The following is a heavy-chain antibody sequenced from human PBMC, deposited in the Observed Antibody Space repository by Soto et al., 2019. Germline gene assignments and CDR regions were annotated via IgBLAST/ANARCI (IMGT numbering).Heavy chain of an antibody. CDR3: GRQYPVFWSYVDV. CDR1: GFTFSNYA. Sequence: TGGSLRLSCAASGFTFSNYAMNWVRQAPGKGLEWVSVISGSGGKTYYADSVKGRFTISRDNSKNTLYVQMNSLRAEDTAVYYGGRQYPVFWSYVDVWGKGTTVT. V-gene: IGHV3-23*01. D-gene: IGHD3-3*01. CDR2: ISGSGGKT. J-gene: IGHJ6*03.